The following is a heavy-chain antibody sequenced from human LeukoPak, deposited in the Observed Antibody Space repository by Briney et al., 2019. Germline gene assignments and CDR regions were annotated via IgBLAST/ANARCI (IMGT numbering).Heavy chain of an antibody. CDR1: GYTFTGCY. CDR3: ARVQTGPTPYYYYYYMDV. J-gene: IGHJ6*03. V-gene: IGHV1-2*02. CDR2: INPNSGGT. Sequence: ASVKVSCKASGYTFTGCYMHWVRQAPGQGLEWMGWINPNSGGTNYAQKFQGRVTMTRDTSISTAYMELSRLRSDDTAVYYCARVQTGPTPYYYYYYMDVWGKGTTVPVSS.